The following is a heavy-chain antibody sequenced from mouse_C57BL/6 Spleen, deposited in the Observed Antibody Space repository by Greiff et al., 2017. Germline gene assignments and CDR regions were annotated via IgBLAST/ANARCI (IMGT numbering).Heavy chain of an antibody. CDR3: ARDSNWDEGFAY. J-gene: IGHJ3*01. CDR1: GFTFSSYA. V-gene: IGHV5-4*01. Sequence: EVQRVESGGGLVKPGGSLKLSCAASGFTFSSYAMSWVRQTPDKRLEWVATISDGGSYTYYPDNVKGRFTISRDNAKNNLYLQMSHLKSEDTAMYYCARDSNWDEGFAYWGQGTLVTVSA. CDR2: ISDGGSYT. D-gene: IGHD4-1*02.